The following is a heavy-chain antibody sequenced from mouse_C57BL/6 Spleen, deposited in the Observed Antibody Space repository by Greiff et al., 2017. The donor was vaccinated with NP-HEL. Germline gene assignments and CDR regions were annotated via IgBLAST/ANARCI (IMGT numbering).Heavy chain of an antibody. CDR1: GFTFSDYG. CDR2: ISSGSSTI. D-gene: IGHD1-1*01. V-gene: IGHV5-17*01. CDR3: ARGYYGSSYAFDY. J-gene: IGHJ2*01. Sequence: EVMLVESGGGLVKPGGSLKLSCAASGFTFSDYGMHWVRQAPEKGLEWVAYISSGSSTIYYADTVKGRFTISRDNAKNTLFLQMTSLRSEDTAMYYCARGYYGSSYAFDYWGQGTTLTVSS.